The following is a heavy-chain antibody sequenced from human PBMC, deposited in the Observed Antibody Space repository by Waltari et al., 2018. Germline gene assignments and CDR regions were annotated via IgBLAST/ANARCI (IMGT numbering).Heavy chain of an antibody. CDR2: IIPIFGTA. CDR1: GGTFSSYA. CDR3: ARGRGQRWLQFHDAFDI. J-gene: IGHJ3*02. D-gene: IGHD5-12*01. Sequence: QVQLVQSGAEVKKPGSSVKVSCKASGGTFSSYAISWVRQAPGQGLEWMGGIIPIFGTANYAQKFQGRVTITADESTSTAYMELSSLRSEDTAVYYCARGRGQRWLQFHDAFDIWGQGTMVTVSS. V-gene: IGHV1-69*01.